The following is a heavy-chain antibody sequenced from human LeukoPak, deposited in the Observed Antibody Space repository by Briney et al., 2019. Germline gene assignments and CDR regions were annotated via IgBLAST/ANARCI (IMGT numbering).Heavy chain of an antibody. V-gene: IGHV3-30*09. CDR1: GFTFSSYA. J-gene: IGHJ4*02. CDR3: ASIF. Sequence: SGGSLRLSCAASGFTFSSYAMHWVRQAPGKGLKWVAVISYDGSNKYYADSVKGRFAISRDNSKNTLYLHMNSLRAEDTAVYYCASIFWGQGTLVTVSS. CDR2: ISYDGSNK.